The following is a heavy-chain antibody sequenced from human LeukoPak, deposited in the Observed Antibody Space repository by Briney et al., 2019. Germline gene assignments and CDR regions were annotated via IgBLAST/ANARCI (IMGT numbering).Heavy chain of an antibody. Sequence: GESLKISCKGSGYSFTSYWIGWVRQMPGKGLEWMGIIYPGDSDTRYSPSFQGQVTISADKSISTAYLQWSSLKASDTAMYYCARPVFAVREFDAFDIWGQGTMVTVSS. CDR2: IYPGDSDT. CDR3: ARPVFAVREFDAFDI. J-gene: IGHJ3*02. CDR1: GYSFTSYW. V-gene: IGHV5-51*01. D-gene: IGHD3-10*01.